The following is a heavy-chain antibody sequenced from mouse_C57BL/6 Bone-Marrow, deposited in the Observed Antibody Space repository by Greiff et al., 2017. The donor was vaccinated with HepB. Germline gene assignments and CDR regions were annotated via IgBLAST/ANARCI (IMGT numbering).Heavy chain of an antibody. CDR1: GYSITSGYY. D-gene: IGHD1-1*01. CDR3: ARGYYGSPYFDY. V-gene: IGHV3-6*01. Sequence: EVQVVESGPGLVKPSQSLSLTCSVTGYSITSGYYWNWIRQFPGNKLEWMGYISYDGSNNYNPSLKNRISITRDTSKNQFFLKLNSVTTEDTATYYCARGYYGSPYFDYWGQGTTLTVSS. CDR2: ISYDGSN. J-gene: IGHJ2*01.